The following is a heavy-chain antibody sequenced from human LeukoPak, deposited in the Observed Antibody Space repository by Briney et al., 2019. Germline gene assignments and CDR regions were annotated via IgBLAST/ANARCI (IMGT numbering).Heavy chain of an antibody. Sequence: PGGSLRLSCAASGFTFSNAWVSWVRQAPGKGLEWVGRIKSKTDGGTTDYAAPVKGRFTISRDDSKNTLYLQMNRLKTEDTAVYYCTTDRYYYDSDTFYFDYWGQGTLVTVSS. J-gene: IGHJ4*02. V-gene: IGHV3-15*01. D-gene: IGHD3-22*01. CDR1: GFTFSNAW. CDR3: TTDRYYYDSDTFYFDY. CDR2: IKSKTDGGTT.